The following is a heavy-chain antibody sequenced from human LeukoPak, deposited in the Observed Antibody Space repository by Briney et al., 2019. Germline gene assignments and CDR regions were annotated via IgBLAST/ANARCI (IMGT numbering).Heavy chain of an antibody. Sequence: PGGSLRLSCAASGFTFSSYAMSRVRHAPGRGLEWVSAISGSGGSTYYADSVKGRFTISRDNSKNTLYLQMNSLRAEDTAVYYCAKGAKWELPLDYWGQGTLVTVSS. J-gene: IGHJ4*02. CDR3: AKGAKWELPLDY. CDR1: GFTFSSYA. D-gene: IGHD1-26*01. V-gene: IGHV3-23*01. CDR2: ISGSGGST.